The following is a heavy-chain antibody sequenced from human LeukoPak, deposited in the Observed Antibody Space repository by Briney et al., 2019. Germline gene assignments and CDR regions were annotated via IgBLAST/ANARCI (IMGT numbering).Heavy chain of an antibody. Sequence: PGGSLRLSCAASGFTFSSYAMSWVRQAPGKGLEWVSAISGSGGSTYYADSVKGRFTISRDNSKNTLYLQMNSLRAEDTAVYYCAKVPIRGQQPRYFDYRGQGTLVTVSS. J-gene: IGHJ4*02. CDR2: ISGSGGST. CDR3: AKVPIRGQQPRYFDY. D-gene: IGHD6-13*01. CDR1: GFTFSSYA. V-gene: IGHV3-23*01.